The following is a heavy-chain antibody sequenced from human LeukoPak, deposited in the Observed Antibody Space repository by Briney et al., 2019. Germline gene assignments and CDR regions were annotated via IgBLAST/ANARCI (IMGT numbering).Heavy chain of an antibody. V-gene: IGHV4-34*01. CDR2: INHSGST. D-gene: IGHD3-10*01. CDR3: ARGLSPRINMVRGVRPPFRGVFDD. CDR1: GGPLSGYY. J-gene: IGHJ4*02. Sequence: SETLSLTSAVQGGPLSGYYWSWSRQPPGKGLAWIGEINHSGSTNYNPSLQSRVTISVDRSKNQFSLKLSSVTAADTAVYYCARGLSPRINMVRGVRPPFRGVFDDWGQGTLVTVSS.